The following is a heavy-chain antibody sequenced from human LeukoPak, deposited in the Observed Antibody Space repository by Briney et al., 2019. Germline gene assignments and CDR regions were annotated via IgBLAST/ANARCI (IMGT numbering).Heavy chain of an antibody. V-gene: IGHV1-3*01. Sequence: GASVKVSCKASGYTFTSYAMHWVRQAPGQRLEWMGWINAGNGNTKYSQKFQGRVTITRDTSASTAYMELSSLRSEDTAVYYCARSERTGCSSTSCYYYYGMDVWGKGTTVTVSS. J-gene: IGHJ6*04. CDR2: INAGNGNT. CDR1: GYTFTSYA. CDR3: ARSERTGCSSTSCYYYYGMDV. D-gene: IGHD2-2*01.